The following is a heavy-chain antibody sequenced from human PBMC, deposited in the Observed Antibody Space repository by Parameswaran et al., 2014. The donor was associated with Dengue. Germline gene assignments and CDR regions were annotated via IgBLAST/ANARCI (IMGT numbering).Heavy chain of an antibody. CDR3: AWGFSNYLG. J-gene: IGHJ4*02. V-gene: IGHV3-7*04. CDR2: IKQDGSEK. D-gene: IGHD4-11*01. Sequence: VRQAPGKGLEWVANIKQDGSEKYYVDSVKGRFTISRDNAKNSLYLQMNSLRAEDTAVYYCAWGFSNYLGWGQGTLVTVSS.